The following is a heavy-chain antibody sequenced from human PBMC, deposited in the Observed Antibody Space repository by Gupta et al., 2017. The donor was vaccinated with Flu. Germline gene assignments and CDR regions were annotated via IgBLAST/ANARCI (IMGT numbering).Heavy chain of an antibody. D-gene: IGHD2-15*01. CDR2: LYYNGIT. Sequence: LHLQQSCPGLATPSETLSLTCTVSAVSVTSSDYHLGWIRQTPGKGLEWIGSLYYNGITYYNPALRSRVIISVAASKNQISLKLSGVTASDAGVFFCAGAPPTTLGGSEWYHYAFNVWGQGSMVAVSS. V-gene: IGHV4-39*01. CDR3: AGAPPTTLGGSEWYHYAFNV. J-gene: IGHJ3*01. CDR1: AVSVTSSDYH.